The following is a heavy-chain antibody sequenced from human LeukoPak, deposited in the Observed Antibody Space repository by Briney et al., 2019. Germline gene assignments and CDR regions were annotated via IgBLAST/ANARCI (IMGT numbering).Heavy chain of an antibody. CDR3: ARHSGTLGYFDY. J-gene: IGHJ4*02. CDR1: GASISSYY. D-gene: IGHD1-14*01. V-gene: IGHV4-59*12. CDR2: FYYRGST. Sequence: SETLSLTCTVSGASISSYYWSWIRQPPGKGLVWIGYFYYRGSTNYNPSLKSRLTISLDTSKNQFSLRLRSVTAADTAVYYCARHSGTLGYFDYWGQGTRVTVSS.